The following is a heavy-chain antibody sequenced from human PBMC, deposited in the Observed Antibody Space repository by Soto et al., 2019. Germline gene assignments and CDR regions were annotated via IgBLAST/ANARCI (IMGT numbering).Heavy chain of an antibody. Sequence: GGSLRLSCAASGFTFSSYEMNWVRQAPGKGLEWVSYISSSGSTIYYADSVKGRFTISRDNAKNSLYLQMNSLRAEDTAVYYCARAPKGVINWFDPWGQRTLVTVSS. CDR2: ISSSGSTI. V-gene: IGHV3-48*03. D-gene: IGHD3-16*01. CDR1: GFTFSSYE. J-gene: IGHJ5*02. CDR3: ARAPKGVINWFDP.